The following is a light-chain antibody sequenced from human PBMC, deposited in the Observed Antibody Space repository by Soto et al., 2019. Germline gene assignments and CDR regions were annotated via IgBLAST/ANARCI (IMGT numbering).Light chain of an antibody. J-gene: IGKJ1*01. CDR1: QSISSW. CDR3: QQSDSLWT. CDR2: KAS. V-gene: IGKV1-5*03. Sequence: DIQMTQSPSTLSESVGDTVTITCRASQSISSWLAWYQQKPGKAPKLLIYKASSLQTGVPSRFSGSGSGTEFTLTISSLQPDDFATYYCQQSDSLWTFGQGTKVEIK.